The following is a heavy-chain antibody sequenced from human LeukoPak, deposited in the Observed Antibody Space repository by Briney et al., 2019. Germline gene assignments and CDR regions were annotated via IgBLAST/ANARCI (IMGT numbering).Heavy chain of an antibody. J-gene: IGHJ4*02. V-gene: IGHV1-69*05. Sequence: ASVKVSCQASGGTFSSYAISWVRQAPGQGLEWMGGIIPIFGTANYAQKFQGRVTITTDESTSTAYMELSSLRSEDTAVYYCARDGALGITGTNDYFDYWGQGTLVTVSS. D-gene: IGHD1-7*01. CDR3: ARDGALGITGTNDYFDY. CDR2: IIPIFGTA. CDR1: GGTFSSYA.